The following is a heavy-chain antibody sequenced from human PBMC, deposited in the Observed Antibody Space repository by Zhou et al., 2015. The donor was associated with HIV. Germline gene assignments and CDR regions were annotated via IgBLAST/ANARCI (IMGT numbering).Heavy chain of an antibody. CDR2: INAGNGNT. D-gene: IGHD3-22*01. CDR1: GYTFTSYA. V-gene: IGHV1-3*05. CDR3: ARESLATDSSGYYDAFDI. Sequence: QVQLVQSGAEEKKPGASVKVSCKASGYTFTSYAMHWVRQAPGQRLEWMGWINAGNGNTKYSQKFQGRVTITRDTSASTAYMELSSLRSEDTAVYYCARESLATDSSGYYDAFDIVGQGTMVTVSS. J-gene: IGHJ3*02.